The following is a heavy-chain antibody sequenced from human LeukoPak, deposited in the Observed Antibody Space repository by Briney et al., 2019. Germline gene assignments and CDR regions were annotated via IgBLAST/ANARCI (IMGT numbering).Heavy chain of an antibody. CDR3: ARDYYDSSGYFDWHFQH. CDR2: ISGSSGNI. J-gene: IGHJ1*01. D-gene: IGHD3-22*01. Sequence: GGSLRLSCAASGFTFSSYSMNWVRQVPGKGLEWVSSISGSSGNIYYADSVKGRFTISRDNSKNTLYLQMNSLRAEDTAVYYCARDYYDSSGYFDWHFQHWGQGTLVTVSS. CDR1: GFTFSSYS. V-gene: IGHV3-21*04.